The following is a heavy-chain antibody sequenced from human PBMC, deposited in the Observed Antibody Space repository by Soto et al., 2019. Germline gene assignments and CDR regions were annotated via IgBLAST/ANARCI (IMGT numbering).Heavy chain of an antibody. J-gene: IGHJ6*03. V-gene: IGHV3-66*01. CDR2: IYSGGST. CDR3: ARDRNSLYRPMVRGVITWGYYYYMDV. CDR1: GFTVSSNY. D-gene: IGHD3-10*01. Sequence: PGGSLRRSCAASGFTVSSNYMSCVRQALGKGLEWVSVIYSGGSTYYADSVKGRFTISRDNSKNTLYLQMNSLRAEDTAVYYCARDRNSLYRPMVRGVITWGYYYYMDVWGKGTTVTVSS.